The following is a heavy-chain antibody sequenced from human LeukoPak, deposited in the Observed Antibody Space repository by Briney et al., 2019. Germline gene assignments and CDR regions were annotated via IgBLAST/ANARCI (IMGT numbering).Heavy chain of an antibody. CDR1: EFIFSTYA. CDR3: ARAYGYSYALDY. J-gene: IGHJ4*02. Sequence: GGSLRLSCAASEFIFSTYAMHWVRPAPGKGLEWVAVISSDGDNEYYADSVKGRFTISRDNSKSTLYLQMNSLRPEDTAVFYCARAYGYSYALDYWGQGTLVTVSS. D-gene: IGHD5-12*01. V-gene: IGHV3-30*04. CDR2: ISSDGDNE.